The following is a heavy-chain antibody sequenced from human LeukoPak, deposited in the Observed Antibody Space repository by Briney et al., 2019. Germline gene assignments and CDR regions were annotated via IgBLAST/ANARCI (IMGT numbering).Heavy chain of an antibody. J-gene: IGHJ3*02. CDR2: IYTSGST. D-gene: IGHD1-14*01. Sequence: PSETLSLTCTVSGGSISSGSYYWSWIRQPAGKGLEWIGRIYTSGSTNYNPSLKSRVTISVDTSKNQFSLKLSSVTAADTAVYYCARGAPPKHRNAFDIWGQGTMVTVSS. V-gene: IGHV4-61*02. CDR3: ARGAPPKHRNAFDI. CDR1: GGSISSGSYY.